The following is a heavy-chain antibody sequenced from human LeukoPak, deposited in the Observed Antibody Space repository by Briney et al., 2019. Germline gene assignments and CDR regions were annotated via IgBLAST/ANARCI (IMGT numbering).Heavy chain of an antibody. Sequence: PSETLSLTCTVSGGSISSGSYYWSWIRQPPGKGLEWIGYIYYSGSTNYNPSLKSRVTISVDTSKNQFSLKLSSVTAADTAVYYCARVFRQYYYGSGHYYYYMDVWGKGTTVTVSS. CDR1: GGSISSGSYY. V-gene: IGHV4-61*01. J-gene: IGHJ6*03. D-gene: IGHD3-10*01. CDR3: ARVFRQYYYGSGHYYYYMDV. CDR2: IYYSGST.